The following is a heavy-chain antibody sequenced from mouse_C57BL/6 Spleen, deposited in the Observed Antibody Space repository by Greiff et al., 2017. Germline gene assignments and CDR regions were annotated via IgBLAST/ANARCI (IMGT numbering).Heavy chain of an antibody. CDR2: IDPSDSYT. CDR1: GYTFTSYW. V-gene: IGHV1-50*01. J-gene: IGHJ4*01. Sequence: QVQLQQPGAELVKPGASVKLSCKASGYTFTSYWMQWVKLRPGQGLEWIGEIDPSDSYTNYNQKFKGMATLTVDTSSSTAYLQRRSLTSEDSAVYYCARGDYYGSRNALDYWGQGTSVTGSS. D-gene: IGHD1-1*01. CDR3: ARGDYYGSRNALDY.